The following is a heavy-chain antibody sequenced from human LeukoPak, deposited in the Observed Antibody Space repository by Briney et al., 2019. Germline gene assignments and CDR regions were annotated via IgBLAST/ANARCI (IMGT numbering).Heavy chain of an antibody. CDR2: ISYDGSNK. J-gene: IGHJ4*02. D-gene: IGHD3-22*01. CDR3: GIDYYDSS. V-gene: IGHV3-30-3*01. CDR1: GFTFSSYT. Sequence: PGRSLRLSCAASGFTFSSYTMHWVRQAPGEGLEWVAVISYDGSNKYYGDSVKGRFTISRDNSKNTLYLQMNSLRAEDTAVYYCGIDYYDSSGGQGTLVTVSS.